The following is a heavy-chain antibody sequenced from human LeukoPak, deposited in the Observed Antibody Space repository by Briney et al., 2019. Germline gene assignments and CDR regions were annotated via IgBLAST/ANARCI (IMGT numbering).Heavy chain of an antibody. CDR1: GYSFTSYW. Sequence: GESLKISCKGSGYSFTSYWIGWVRQMPGKGLEWMGIIYPGDSDTRYSTSFQGQVTISADKSISTAYLQWSSLKASDTAMYYCARQYDFWSGYHDYWGQGTLVTVSS. CDR2: IYPGDSDT. CDR3: ARQYDFWSGYHDY. D-gene: IGHD3-3*01. J-gene: IGHJ4*02. V-gene: IGHV5-51*01.